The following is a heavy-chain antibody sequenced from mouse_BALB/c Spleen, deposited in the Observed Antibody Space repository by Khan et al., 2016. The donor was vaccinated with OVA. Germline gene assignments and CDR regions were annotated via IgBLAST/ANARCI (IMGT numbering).Heavy chain of an antibody. CDR3: ARTARIKY. D-gene: IGHD1-2*01. CDR2: ISYSGST. CDR1: GYSITSGYG. J-gene: IGHJ2*01. Sequence: EVELVESGPGLVKPSQSLSLTCTVTGYSITSGYGWNWIRQFPGNKLEWMGYISYSGSTNYNPSLKSRISITRDTSKNQFFLQLNSVPTEDTATSYCARTARIKYWGQGTTLTVSS. V-gene: IGHV3-2*02.